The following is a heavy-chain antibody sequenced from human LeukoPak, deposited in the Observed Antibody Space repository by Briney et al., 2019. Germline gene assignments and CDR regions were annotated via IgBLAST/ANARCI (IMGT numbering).Heavy chain of an antibody. Sequence: GGSLRLSCAISGFTFSRYWMTWVRQAPGKGLECVAIIKPDGSESYYGDSVKGRFTISRDNAKDSLYLQMKSLRAEDSAVYYCARDLTMIVPGAFDIWGHGTTVIVSS. V-gene: IGHV3-7*01. D-gene: IGHD3-22*01. CDR1: GFTFSRYW. J-gene: IGHJ3*02. CDR2: IKPDGSES. CDR3: ARDLTMIVPGAFDI.